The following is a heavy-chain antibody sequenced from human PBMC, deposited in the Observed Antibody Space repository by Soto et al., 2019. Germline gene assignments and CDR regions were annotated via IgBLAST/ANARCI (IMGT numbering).Heavy chain of an antibody. J-gene: IGHJ6*02. CDR3: ARDEGYTREYYYYGMDV. Sequence: EVQLVESGGGLVNPGGSLRLSCAASGFTFSSYSMNWVRQAPGKGLEWVSSISSSSSYIYYADSVKGRFTISRDNAKNSLYLQMNSLRAEDTAVYYCARDEGYTREYYYYGMDVWGQGTTVTVSS. V-gene: IGHV3-21*01. CDR2: ISSSSSYI. D-gene: IGHD5-18*01. CDR1: GFTFSSYS.